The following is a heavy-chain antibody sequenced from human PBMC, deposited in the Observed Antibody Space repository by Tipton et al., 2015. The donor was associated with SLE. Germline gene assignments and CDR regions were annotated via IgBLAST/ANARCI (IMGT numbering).Heavy chain of an antibody. J-gene: IGHJ5*02. CDR1: GGSISSAAYY. CDR3: ARDQEVSSGENRFDP. CDR2: IYYTMSA. Sequence: TLSLTCTVSGGSISSAAYYWSWIRQHPGKGLEWIGYIYYTMSAYYNPSLKSRVIISLDTSKNHFSLKLSSVTAADTAVYYCARDQEVSSGENRFDPWGQGTLVTVSS. D-gene: IGHD2/OR15-2a*01. V-gene: IGHV4-31*03.